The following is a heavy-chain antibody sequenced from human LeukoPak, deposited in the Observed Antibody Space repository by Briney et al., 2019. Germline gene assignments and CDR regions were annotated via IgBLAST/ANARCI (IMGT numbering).Heavy chain of an antibody. CDR1: GGSFSGYY. CDR3: ARGFSGVVARD. V-gene: IGHV4-34*01. D-gene: IGHD2-15*01. CDR2: IKDGGLT. Sequence: SETLSLTCAVDGGSFSGYYWSWIRQPPGKGLEWIGEIKDGGLTNYNPSLKSRVTISGDTSKSQFSLRLTSVTAADTAVYYCARGFSGVVARDWGQGTLVTFSS. J-gene: IGHJ4*02.